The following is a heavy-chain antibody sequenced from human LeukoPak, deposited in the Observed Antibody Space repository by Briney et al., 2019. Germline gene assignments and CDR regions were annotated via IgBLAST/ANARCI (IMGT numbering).Heavy chain of an antibody. V-gene: IGHV5-10-1*01. J-gene: IGHJ4*02. CDR2: IDSVDSYT. D-gene: IGHD2-2*01. CDR3: ARGYYSGTSCHDY. CDR1: GYSFINFW. Sequence: GESLRISCKGPGYSFINFWISWVRQIPGKGLEWMGRIDSVDSYTNYSPPFQGHVTISADKSISTAYLQWSSLKVSDTAMYYCARGYYSGTSCHDYWGQGTLVTVSS.